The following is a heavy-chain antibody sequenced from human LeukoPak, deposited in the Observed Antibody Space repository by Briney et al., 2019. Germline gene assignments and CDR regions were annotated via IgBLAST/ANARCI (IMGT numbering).Heavy chain of an antibody. D-gene: IGHD3-22*01. CDR1: GYTFSDYN. J-gene: IGHJ3*02. Sequence: ASMKVSCKASGYTFSDYNIHWVRQAPGQGLEWMGYINPNSGATKYAQRFQGGVTMTRDTSFNTAYMELNRLRSDDTAVYYCTREGVYSPDGSGYHRDAFDIWGQGTVVTVSS. CDR3: TREGVYSPDGSGYHRDAFDI. CDR2: INPNSGAT. V-gene: IGHV1-2*02.